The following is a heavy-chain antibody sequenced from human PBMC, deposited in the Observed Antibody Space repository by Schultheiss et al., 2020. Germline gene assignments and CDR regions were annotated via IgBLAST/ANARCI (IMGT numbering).Heavy chain of an antibody. Sequence: GGSLRLSCKGSGYSFTSYCTGWVRQMPGKGLEWMGIIYPGDSDTRYSPSFQGQVTISADKSISTAYLQWSSLKASDTAMYYCARHFWSGYSGYDHYYYGMDVWGQGTTVTVSS. CDR1: GYSFTSYC. CDR3: ARHFWSGYSGYDHYYYGMDV. D-gene: IGHD5-12*01. CDR2: IYPGDSDT. V-gene: IGHV5-51*01. J-gene: IGHJ6*02.